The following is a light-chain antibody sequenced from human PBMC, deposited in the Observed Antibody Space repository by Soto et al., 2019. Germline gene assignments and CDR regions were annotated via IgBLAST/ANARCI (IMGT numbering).Light chain of an antibody. CDR2: GAS. Sequence: EVVLTQSPGTLSLSPGERATLSCRASQSVVGNFLAWYQQKPGQAPRLLLYGASNRATGIPDRFSGSGSGTDFTLTIGRLEPEDFTLYYCQQYATSPWTFGQGTEVEVK. CDR1: QSVVGNF. V-gene: IGKV3-20*01. J-gene: IGKJ1*01. CDR3: QQYATSPWT.